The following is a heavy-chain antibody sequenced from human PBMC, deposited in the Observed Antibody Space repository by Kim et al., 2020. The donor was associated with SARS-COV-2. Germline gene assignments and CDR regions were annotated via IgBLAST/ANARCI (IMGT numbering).Heavy chain of an antibody. J-gene: IGHJ6*02. D-gene: IGHD6-19*01. CDR1: GFTFSDYY. CDR3: ARDLGRYSSGWYGAHGMDV. V-gene: IGHV3-11*04. CDR2: ISSSGSTI. Sequence: GGSLRLSCAASGFTFSDYYMSWIRQAPGKGLEWVSYISSSGSTIYYADSVKGRFTISRDNAKNSLYLQMNSLRAEDTAVYYCARDLGRYSSGWYGAHGMDVWGQGTTVTVSS.